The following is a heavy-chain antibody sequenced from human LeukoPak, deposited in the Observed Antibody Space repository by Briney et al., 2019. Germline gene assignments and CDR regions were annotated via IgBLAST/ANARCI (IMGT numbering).Heavy chain of an antibody. CDR3: VTDLVIKGYFDY. CDR1: GFTFSNVW. Sequence: GGSLRLSCAASGFTFSNVWMSWVRQVPGKGQEWVGRIRRKTDGETTDHAAPVKGRFTISREDSKNTLYLQMNSLKTEDTAVYYCVTDLVIKGYFDYWGQGALVTVSS. J-gene: IGHJ4*02. V-gene: IGHV3-15*01. CDR2: IRRKTDGETT. D-gene: IGHD2-21*01.